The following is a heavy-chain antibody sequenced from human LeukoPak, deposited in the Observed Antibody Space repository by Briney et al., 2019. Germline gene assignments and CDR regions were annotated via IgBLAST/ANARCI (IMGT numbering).Heavy chain of an antibody. V-gene: IGHV3-9*01. CDR2: ISWNSGSI. CDR1: GFTFDDYA. CDR3: AKDPYYGSGGFDY. J-gene: IGHJ4*02. D-gene: IGHD3-10*01. Sequence: GGSLRLSCAASGFTFDDYAMHWVRQAPGKGLEWVSGISWNSGSIGYADSVKGRFTISRDNAKNSLYLQMNSLRAEDTALYYCAKDPYYGSGGFDYWGQGTLVTVSS.